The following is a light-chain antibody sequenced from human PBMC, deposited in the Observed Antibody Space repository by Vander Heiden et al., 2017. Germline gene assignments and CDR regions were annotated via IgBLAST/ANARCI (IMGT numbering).Light chain of an antibody. Sequence: DVLVTQSPLFLPVTLGQPASISCRSSQSLVYSADNALQSGNSQESVTEQDSKDSTYSLSSRFSGSGSGTDFTLRISRVEAEDVGVYYCMQGRHWPQTFGQGTKLEIK. J-gene: IGKJ2*01. CDR1: QSLVYSADNA. V-gene: IGKV2-30*01. CDR3: MQGRHWPQT.